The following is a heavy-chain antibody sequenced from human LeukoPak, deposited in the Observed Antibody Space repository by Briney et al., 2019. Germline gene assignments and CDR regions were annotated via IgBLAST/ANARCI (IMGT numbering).Heavy chain of an antibody. CDR1: GYTFTGYY. V-gene: IGHV1-2*02. J-gene: IGHJ5*02. D-gene: IGHD3-10*01. Sequence: GGSVTVSCMASGYTFTGYYLHWVRQAPGQGVEGMGWINPNSCGTNYAQKFQGRVTMTRDTSIRTVYIELSTLRSHNTAVYYCANTYALGNYYKGGFDPWGQGTLVTVSS. CDR2: INPNSCGT. CDR3: ANTYALGNYYKGGFDP.